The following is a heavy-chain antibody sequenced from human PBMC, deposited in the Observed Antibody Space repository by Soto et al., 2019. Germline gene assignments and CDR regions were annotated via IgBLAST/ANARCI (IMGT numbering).Heavy chain of an antibody. J-gene: IGHJ5*02. CDR3: ARGYYYDSSGYYYGGGYWFDP. Sequence: PSETLSLTCTVSGGSISSYYWSWIRQPPGKGLEWFGYIYYSGSTNYNPSLKSRVTISVDTSKNQFSLKLSSVTAADTAVYYCARGYYYDSSGYYYGGGYWFDPWGHGTXVTVSS. V-gene: IGHV4-59*01. CDR1: GGSISSYY. CDR2: IYYSGST. D-gene: IGHD3-22*01.